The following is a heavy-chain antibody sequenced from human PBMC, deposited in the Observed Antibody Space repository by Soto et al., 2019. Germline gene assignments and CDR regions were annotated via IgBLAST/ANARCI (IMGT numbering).Heavy chain of an antibody. CDR2: ISGSGGST. D-gene: IGHD2-2*01. CDR3: AKPMALGYCSSTSCYGPLDY. V-gene: IGHV3-23*01. CDR1: VFTFSSYA. J-gene: IGHJ4*02. Sequence: XGSLRLSCASSVFTFSSYAMSWVRQAPGKGLEWVSAISGSGGSTYYADSVKGRFTISRDNSKNTLYLQMNSLRAEDTAVYYCAKPMALGYCSSTSCYGPLDYWGQGTLVTVSS.